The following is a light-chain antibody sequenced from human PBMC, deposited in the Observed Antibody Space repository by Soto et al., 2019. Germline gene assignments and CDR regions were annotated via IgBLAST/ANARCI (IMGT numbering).Light chain of an antibody. V-gene: IGKV3-20*01. CDR2: GAS. Sequence: EIVLTQSPGTLSLSPGERATLSCRASQSVGSRFLAWYQQKPGQAPRLVVHGASTRATGIPDRFSASGSGTDFTLTISRLEPEDFAVYYCQQYYISRTFGQGTKV. CDR1: QSVGSRF. J-gene: IGKJ1*01. CDR3: QQYYISRT.